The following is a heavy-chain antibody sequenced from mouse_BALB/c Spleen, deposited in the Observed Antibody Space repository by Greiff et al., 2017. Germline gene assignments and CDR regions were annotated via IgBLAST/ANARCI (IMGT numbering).Heavy chain of an antibody. CDR2: IYPGDGDT. D-gene: IGHD1-2*01. J-gene: IGHJ4*01. Sequence: VQLKQSGAELARPGASVKLSCKASGYTFTSYWMQWVKQRPGQGLEWIGAIYPGDGDTRYTQKFKGKATLTADKSSSTAYMQLSSLASEDSAVYYCASQNYGYRAMDYWGQGTSVTVSS. CDR1: GYTFTSYW. V-gene: IGHV1-87*01. CDR3: ASQNYGYRAMDY.